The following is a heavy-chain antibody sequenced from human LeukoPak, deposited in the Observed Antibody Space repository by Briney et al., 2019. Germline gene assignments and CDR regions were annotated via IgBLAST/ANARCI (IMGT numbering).Heavy chain of an antibody. CDR1: GFTFDDYG. D-gene: IGHD2-2*01. V-gene: IGHV3-20*04. J-gene: IGHJ6*03. CDR3: AREGDPPFVVPAAMGYYYYYYMDV. CDR2: INWNGGST. Sequence: GGSLRLSCAASGFTFDDYGMSWVRQAPGKGLEGVCGINWNGGSTGYADSVKGRFTISRDNAKNSLYLQMNSLRAEDTAVYYCAREGDPPFVVPAAMGYYYYYYMDVWGKGTTVTVSS.